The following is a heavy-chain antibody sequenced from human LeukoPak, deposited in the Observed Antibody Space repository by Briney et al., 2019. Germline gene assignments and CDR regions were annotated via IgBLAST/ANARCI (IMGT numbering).Heavy chain of an antibody. V-gene: IGHV3-30*18. CDR1: GFTFSSYG. D-gene: IGHD5-18*01. CDR2: ISYDGSNK. J-gene: IGHJ3*02. CDR3: AKDDTAMANDAFDI. Sequence: GGSLRLSCAASGFTFSSYGMHWVRQAPGKGLEWVAVISYDGSNKYYADSVKGRFTISRDNSKNTLYLQMNSLRAEDTAVYYCAKDDTAMANDAFDIWGQGTMVTVSS.